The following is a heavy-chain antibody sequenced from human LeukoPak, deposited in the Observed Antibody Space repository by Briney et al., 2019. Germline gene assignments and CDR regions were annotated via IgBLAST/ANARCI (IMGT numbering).Heavy chain of an antibody. CDR2: ITSSSSYI. CDR1: GFTFSSYT. CDR3: ARHVVAVGFDY. J-gene: IGHJ4*02. D-gene: IGHD3-22*01. V-gene: IGHV3-21*01. Sequence: GGSLRLSCAASGFTFSSYTMNWVRQAPGKGLEWVSSITSSSSYIYYADSVKGRFTISRDNAKNSLYLQMNSLRVEDTAVYYCARHVVAVGFDYWGQGTLVTVSS.